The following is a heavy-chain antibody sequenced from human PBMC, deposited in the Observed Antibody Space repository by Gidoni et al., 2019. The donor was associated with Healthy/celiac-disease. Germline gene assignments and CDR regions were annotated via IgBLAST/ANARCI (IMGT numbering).Heavy chain of an antibody. D-gene: IGHD3-22*01. Sequence: EVQLVESGGGLVQPGGSLRLSCAASGFTFSSYWMSWVRQAPGKGLEWVANIKQDGSEKYYVDSVKGRFTISRDNAKNSLYLQMNSLRAEDTAVYYCARDDYYDSSGYYYPGPAYYYGMDVWGQGTTVTVSS. V-gene: IGHV3-7*03. CDR1: GFTFSSYW. J-gene: IGHJ6*02. CDR2: IKQDGSEK. CDR3: ARDDYYDSSGYYYPGPAYYYGMDV.